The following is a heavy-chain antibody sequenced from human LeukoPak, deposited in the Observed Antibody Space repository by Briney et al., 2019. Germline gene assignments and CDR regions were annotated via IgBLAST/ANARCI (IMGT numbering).Heavy chain of an antibody. Sequence: GRSLRLSCAASGFTFDDYAMHWVRQAPGKGLEGVSGISWNSGSIYADSVKGRFTISRDNAKNSLYLQMNSLRAEDTALYYCAKDISDTVARGCFDLWGRGTLVTVSS. D-gene: IGHD5-12*01. CDR3: AKDISDTVARGCFDL. J-gene: IGHJ2*01. CDR1: GFTFDDYA. CDR2: ISWNSGSI. V-gene: IGHV3-9*01.